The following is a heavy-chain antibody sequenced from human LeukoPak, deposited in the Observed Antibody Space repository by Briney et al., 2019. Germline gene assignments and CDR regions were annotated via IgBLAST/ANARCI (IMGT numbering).Heavy chain of an antibody. CDR1: GFSFGGHY. V-gene: IGHV3-11*01. J-gene: IGHJ4*02. CDR3: VRHAGRTGGQ. CDR2: ISGNGGDI. Sequence: GGSLRLSCAASGFSFGGHYMSWMRKAPGKGPELISYISGNGGDIAYADSVKGRFTISRDNAKNSLHLQMNSLRVEDTAVYHCVRHAGRTGGQWGQGTLIAVSS. D-gene: IGHD3-10*01.